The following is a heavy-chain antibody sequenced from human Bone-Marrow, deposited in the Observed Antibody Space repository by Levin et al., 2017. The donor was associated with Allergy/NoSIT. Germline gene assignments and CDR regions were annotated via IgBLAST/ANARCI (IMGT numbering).Heavy chain of an antibody. Sequence: PGGSLRLSCAGSGFNFSDFGMHWVRQRPGRGLEWMAVIAYDGSYEYYGDSAEGRFTISRDNSRNTVWLQMNSLRPEDTAVYFCVKDLHAFYFNDWGQGLQVTVSS. V-gene: IGHV3-30*18. D-gene: IGHD2/OR15-2a*01. J-gene: IGHJ4*02. CDR3: VKDLHAFYFND. CDR1: GFNFSDFG. CDR2: IAYDGSYE.